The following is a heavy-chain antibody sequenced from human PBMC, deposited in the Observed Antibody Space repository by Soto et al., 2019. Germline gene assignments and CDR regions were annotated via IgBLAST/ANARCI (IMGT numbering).Heavy chain of an antibody. V-gene: IGHV4-30-4*01. CDR3: AREGGSYPPSEFDY. CDR1: GGSISSGDYY. J-gene: IGHJ4*02. CDR2: IYYSGST. D-gene: IGHD1-26*01. Sequence: SETLSLTCTVSGGSISSGDYYWSWIRQPPGKGLEWIGYIYYSGSTYYNPSLKSRVTISVDTSKNQFSLKLSSVTAADTAVYYCAREGGSYPPSEFDYWGQGTLVTVSS.